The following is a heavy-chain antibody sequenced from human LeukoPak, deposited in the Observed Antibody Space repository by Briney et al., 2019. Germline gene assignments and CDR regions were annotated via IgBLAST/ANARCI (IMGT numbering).Heavy chain of an antibody. CDR2: IYYSGST. CDR3: ARGDDYVWGSYRESYYFDY. D-gene: IGHD3-16*02. V-gene: IGHV4-39*01. CDR1: GGSISSSSYY. J-gene: IGHJ4*02. Sequence: PSETLSLTCTVSGGSISSSSYYWGWIRQPPGKGLEWIGSIYYSGSTYYNPSLKSRVTISVDTSKNQFSLKLSSVTAADTAVYYCARGDDYVWGSYRESYYFDYWGQGTLVTVSS.